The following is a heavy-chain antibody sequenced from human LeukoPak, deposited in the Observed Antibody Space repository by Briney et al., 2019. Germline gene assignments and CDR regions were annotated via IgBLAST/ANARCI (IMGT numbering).Heavy chain of an antibody. CDR3: ARGGYYYDSTPDY. CDR1: GFTFSDHY. Sequence: GASLRLSCAASGFTFSDHYMDWVRQAPGKGLEWVGRTRNKANSYTTEYAASVKGRFTISRDDSKNSLYLQMNSLKTEDTAVYYCARGGYYYDSTPDYWGQGTLVTVSS. D-gene: IGHD3-22*01. J-gene: IGHJ4*02. V-gene: IGHV3-72*01. CDR2: TRNKANSYTT.